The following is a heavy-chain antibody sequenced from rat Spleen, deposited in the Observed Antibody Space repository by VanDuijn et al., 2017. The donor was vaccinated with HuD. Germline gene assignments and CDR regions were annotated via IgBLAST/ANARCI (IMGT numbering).Heavy chain of an antibody. CDR2: MWSDGDT. CDR1: GFSLTSYH. Sequence: QVQLKESGPGLVQPSQTLSLTCTVSGFSLTSYHVHWVRQPPGKGLEWMGVMWSDGDTSYNSALKSRLSISRDTSKSQVFLNMSRLQTEDTATYFCTREGYNNWGAFAYWGQGTLVTVSS. V-gene: IGHV2-32*01. D-gene: IGHD1-10*01. J-gene: IGHJ3*01. CDR3: TREGYNNWGAFAY.